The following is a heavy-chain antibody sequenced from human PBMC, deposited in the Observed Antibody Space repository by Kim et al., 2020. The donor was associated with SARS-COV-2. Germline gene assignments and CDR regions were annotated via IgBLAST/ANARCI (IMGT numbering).Heavy chain of an antibody. Sequence: SVKVSCKASGGTFSSYAISWVRQAPGQGLEWMGGIIPIFGTANYAQKFQGRVTITADESTSTAYMELSSLRSEDTAVYYCASPSSGYHTRYFDYWGQGTLVTVSS. V-gene: IGHV1-69*13. J-gene: IGHJ4*02. D-gene: IGHD3-22*01. CDR2: IIPIFGTA. CDR3: ASPSSGYHTRYFDY. CDR1: GGTFSSYA.